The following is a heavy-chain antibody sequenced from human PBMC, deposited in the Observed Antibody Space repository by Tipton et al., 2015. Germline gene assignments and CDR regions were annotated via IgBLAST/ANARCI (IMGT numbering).Heavy chain of an antibody. V-gene: IGHV4-31*03. Sequence: GLVKPSGTLSLTCTVSGGSINSDNYFWSWIRQHPGKGLEWIGYIYYSGSTYFNPSLKSRITISIDTSKNQFSLKLNYVTAADTAVYYCARVDISMVREVFIDNYGMDVWGQGTTVTVSS. D-gene: IGHD3-10*01. CDR1: GGSINSDNYF. CDR2: IYYSGST. J-gene: IGHJ6*02. CDR3: ARVDISMVREVFIDNYGMDV.